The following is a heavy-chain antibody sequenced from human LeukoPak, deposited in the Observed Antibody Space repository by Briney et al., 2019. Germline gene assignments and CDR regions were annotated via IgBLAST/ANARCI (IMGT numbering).Heavy chain of an antibody. D-gene: IGHD2-15*01. Sequence: SETLSLTCTVSGGSVSSGLNKWSWIRQPPGKELEWVGDISYSGSASYNPSLRSRVTISLDTSTNQFSLTLGSVTAADTAVYYCAREAECSGGSCYSYGWFDPWGQGTQVIVSS. J-gene: IGHJ5*02. CDR3: AREAECSGGSCYSYGWFDP. V-gene: IGHV4-61*01. CDR1: GGSVSSGLNK. CDR2: ISYSGSA.